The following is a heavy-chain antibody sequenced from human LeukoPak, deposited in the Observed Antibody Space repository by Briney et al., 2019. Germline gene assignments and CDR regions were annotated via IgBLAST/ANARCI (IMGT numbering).Heavy chain of an antibody. CDR3: ARVQGSSAPTLFDY. J-gene: IGHJ4*02. Sequence: SETLSLTCAVYGGSFSGYYWSWIRQPPGKGLEWIGEINHSGSTNYNPSLKSRVTISVDTSMNQFSLKLSSVTAADTAVYYCARVQGSSAPTLFDYWGQGTLVTVSS. V-gene: IGHV4-34*01. CDR1: GGSFSGYY. D-gene: IGHD6-6*01. CDR2: INHSGST.